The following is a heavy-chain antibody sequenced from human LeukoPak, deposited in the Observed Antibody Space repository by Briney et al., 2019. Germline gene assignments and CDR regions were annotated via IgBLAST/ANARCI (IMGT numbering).Heavy chain of an antibody. CDR1: GFTFSSYA. CDR3: AKARGTYDFWSGYSY. V-gene: IGHV3-30-3*01. CDR2: ISYDGSNK. Sequence: GGSLRLSCAASGFTFSSYAMHWVRQAPGKGLEWVAVISYDGSNKYYADSVKGRFTISRDNSKNTLYLQMNSLRAEDTALYYCAKARGTYDFWSGYSYWGQGTLVTVSS. D-gene: IGHD3-3*01. J-gene: IGHJ4*02.